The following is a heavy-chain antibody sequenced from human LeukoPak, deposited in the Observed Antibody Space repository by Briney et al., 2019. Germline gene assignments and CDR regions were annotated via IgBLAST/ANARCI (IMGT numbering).Heavy chain of an antibody. J-gene: IGHJ4*02. D-gene: IGHD4-17*01. CDR1: GFTFSSYS. CDR3: ARDYSSLGYGGYGFDY. Sequence: PGGSLRLSCAASGFTFSSYSMNWVRQAPGKGLEWVSSISSSSSYIYYADSVKGRFTISRDNAKNSLYLQMNSLRAEDTAVYYCARDYSSLGYGGYGFDYWGQGTLVTVSS. V-gene: IGHV3-21*01. CDR2: ISSSSSYI.